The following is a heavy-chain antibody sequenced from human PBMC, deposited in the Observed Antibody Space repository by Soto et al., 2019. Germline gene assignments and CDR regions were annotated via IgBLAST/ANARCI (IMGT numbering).Heavy chain of an antibody. V-gene: IGHV1-8*01. J-gene: IGHJ4*02. CDR2: MSPDSSNA. CDR1: GYTFTDYD. Sequence: QVQVVQSRAEVKKPGASVKVSCKTSGYTFTDYDINWVRQAPGQGLEWMGWMSPDSSNAGYAQQFQGRVSMTSNTSIRTAYMELSGLRTEDTAVYYCDVTTGYWGQGTLVTVSS. D-gene: IGHD3-9*01. CDR3: DVTTGY.